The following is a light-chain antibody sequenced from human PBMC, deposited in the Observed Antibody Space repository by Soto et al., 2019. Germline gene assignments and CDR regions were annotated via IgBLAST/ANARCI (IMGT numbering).Light chain of an antibody. V-gene: IGLV2-14*01. CDR3: SSYSSSSTPVL. J-gene: IGLJ2*01. CDR2: EVT. CDR1: SNDVGGYNY. Sequence: QSALTQPASVSGSPGQSITISCTGTSNDVGGYNYVSWYQQHPGRAPKLILYEVTNRPSGVSYRFSGSKSGNTASLSISGLQAGDEADYYCSSYSSSSTPVLFGGGTQLTVL.